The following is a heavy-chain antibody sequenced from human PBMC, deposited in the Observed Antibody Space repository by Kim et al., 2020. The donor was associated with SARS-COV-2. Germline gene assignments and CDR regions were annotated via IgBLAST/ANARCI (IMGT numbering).Heavy chain of an antibody. V-gene: IGHV3-48*02. Sequence: GGSLRLSCAASGFTFSSYNMNWVRRAPGKGLEWVSYISSSSTIYYADSVKGRFTISRDNAKNSLYLQMNSLRDEDTAVYYCARAPYCSGGSCYFDYWGQG. J-gene: IGHJ4*02. CDR3: ARAPYCSGGSCYFDY. CDR1: GFTFSSYN. D-gene: IGHD2-15*01. CDR2: ISSSSTI.